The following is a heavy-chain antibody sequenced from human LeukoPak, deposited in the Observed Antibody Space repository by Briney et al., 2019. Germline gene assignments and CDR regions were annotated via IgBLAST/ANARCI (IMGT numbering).Heavy chain of an antibody. CDR3: ARSGARDYFVPLVNWYFDL. V-gene: IGHV4-34*01. CDR1: GGSFSGYY. J-gene: IGHJ2*01. CDR2: INHSGST. D-gene: IGHD4-17*01. Sequence: SSETLSLTCAVYGGSFSGYYWSWIRQPPGKGLEWIGEINHSGSTNYNPSLKSRVTISVDTSKNQFSLKLSSVTAADTAVYYCARSGARDYFVPLVNWYFDLWGRGTLVTVSS.